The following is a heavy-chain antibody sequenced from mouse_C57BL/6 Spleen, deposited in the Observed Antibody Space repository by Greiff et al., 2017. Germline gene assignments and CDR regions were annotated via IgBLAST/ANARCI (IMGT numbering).Heavy chain of an antibody. CDR2: IYPGDGDT. Sequence: VQLQQSGPELVKPGASVKISCKASGYAFSSSWMNWVKQRPGKGLEWIGRIYPGDGDTNYNGKFKGKATLTADKSSRTAYMQLSSLTSEDSAVYFCARSLTRYWYFDVWGTGTTVTVSS. V-gene: IGHV1-82*01. D-gene: IGHD1-3*01. J-gene: IGHJ1*03. CDR1: GYAFSSSW. CDR3: ARSLTRYWYFDV.